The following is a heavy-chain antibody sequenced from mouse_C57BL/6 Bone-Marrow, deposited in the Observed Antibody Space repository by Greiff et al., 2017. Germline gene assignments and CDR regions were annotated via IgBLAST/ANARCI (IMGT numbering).Heavy chain of an antibody. Sequence: VPLQQSGAELARPGTSVTLSCKASGYTFTSYWMHWVKQRTVHGLEWIGVIDPSDCYTNYNQKFKGKATLTVDTSSSTAYMQLNSLTSEDSAVYYCEREGIYYDRMDYWGQGTSVTVSS. V-gene: IGHV1-59*01. CDR2: IDPSDCYT. CDR1: GYTFTSYW. CDR3: EREGIYYDRMDY. D-gene: IGHD2-4*01. J-gene: IGHJ4*01.